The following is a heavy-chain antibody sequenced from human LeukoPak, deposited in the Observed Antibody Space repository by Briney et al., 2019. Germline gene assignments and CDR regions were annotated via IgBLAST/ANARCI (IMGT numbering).Heavy chain of an antibody. CDR3: ARGYSGSYGRFDP. D-gene: IGHD1-26*01. V-gene: IGHV4-61*01. CDR1: GYSISSGYY. CDR2: IYYSGIT. Sequence: SETLSLTCTVSGYSISSGYYWNWIRQPPGKGLEWIGYIYYSGITNYNPSLKSRVTISVDTSKNQFSLNLSSVTAADTAVYYCARGYSGSYGRFDPWGQGTLVTVSS. J-gene: IGHJ5*02.